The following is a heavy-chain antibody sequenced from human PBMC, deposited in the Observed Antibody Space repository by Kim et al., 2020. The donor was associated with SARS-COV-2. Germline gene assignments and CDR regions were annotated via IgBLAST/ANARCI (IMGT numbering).Heavy chain of an antibody. V-gene: IGHV3-9*01. CDR3: AKAWDSSGWYRAFDY. J-gene: IGHJ4*01. Sequence: GGSLRLSCAASGFTFDDYAMHWVRQAPGKGLEWVSGISWNSGSIGYADSVKGRFTISRDNAKNSLYLQMNSLRAEDTALYYCAKAWDSSGWYRAFDYWG. CDR2: ISWNSGSI. D-gene: IGHD6-19*01. CDR1: GFTFDDYA.